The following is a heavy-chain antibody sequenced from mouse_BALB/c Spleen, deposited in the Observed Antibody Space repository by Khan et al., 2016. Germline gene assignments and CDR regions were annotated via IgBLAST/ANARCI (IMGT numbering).Heavy chain of an antibody. V-gene: IGHV10-1*02. J-gene: IGHJ3*01. CDR1: GFTFNTYA. CDR2: IRSKSNNYAT. Sequence: EVELVESGGGLVQPEGSLKLSCAASGFTFNTYAMNWVRQAPGKGVEWVARIRSKSNNYATYYADSVKDRFTISRDDSPSMLYLQMNNLKTEETTMYYSWRQRGNYEAWFAYWGQGTLVTVSA. D-gene: IGHD2-1*01. CDR3: WRQRGNYEAWFAY.